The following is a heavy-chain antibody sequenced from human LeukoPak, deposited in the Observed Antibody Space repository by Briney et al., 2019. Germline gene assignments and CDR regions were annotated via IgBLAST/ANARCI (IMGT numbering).Heavy chain of an antibody. CDR1: GDSISRES. V-gene: IGHV4-4*08. Sequence: SETLSLTCTVSGDSISRESWSWIRQAPGKGLECIGYSYDSWRMNYNPSLQSRVTISLDASKNRLSLQLNSVTAADTAVYYCARRIQLWSYWHFDLWGRGTLVTVTS. D-gene: IGHD1-1*01. CDR3: ARRIQLWSYWHFDL. J-gene: IGHJ2*01. CDR2: SYDSWRM.